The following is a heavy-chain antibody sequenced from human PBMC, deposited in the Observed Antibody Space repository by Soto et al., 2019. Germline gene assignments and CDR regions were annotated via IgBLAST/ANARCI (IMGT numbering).Heavy chain of an antibody. CDR3: ANQHRVAATPLH. D-gene: IGHD2-15*01. V-gene: IGHV3-23*01. Sequence: EVQLLESGGGLVQPGGSLRLSCVASGFTFSSYAMSWVRQAPGKGLEWVSAISGSGGSTYYADSVKGRFTISRDNSKNTLYLQMNSLRAEDTAVYYCANQHRVAATPLHWGQGTLVTVSS. J-gene: IGHJ4*02. CDR2: ISGSGGST. CDR1: GFTFSSYA.